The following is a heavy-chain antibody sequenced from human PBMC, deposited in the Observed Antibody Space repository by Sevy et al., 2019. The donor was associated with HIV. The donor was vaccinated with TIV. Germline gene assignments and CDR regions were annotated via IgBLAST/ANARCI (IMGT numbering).Heavy chain of an antibody. CDR2: ISVSGRST. Sequence: GGSLRLSCAASEFTFSSYAMNWVRQAPGKGLEWVSSISVSGRSTYYADSVEGRFTISRDNSKNTLYLQMNSPRADDTAVYYCAKGFCSGGSCPRDYYYYGMDVWGQGTTVTVSS. D-gene: IGHD2-15*01. CDR1: EFTFSSYA. V-gene: IGHV3-23*01. CDR3: AKGFCSGGSCPRDYYYYGMDV. J-gene: IGHJ6*02.